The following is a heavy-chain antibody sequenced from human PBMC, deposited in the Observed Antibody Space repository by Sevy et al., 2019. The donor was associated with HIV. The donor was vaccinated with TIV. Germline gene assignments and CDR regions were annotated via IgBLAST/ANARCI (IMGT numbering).Heavy chain of an antibody. CDR2: IISKTGGGTT. CDR1: GFTFSNAW. V-gene: IGHV3-15*01. D-gene: IGHD2-8*02. J-gene: IGHJ6*02. Sequence: GGSLRLSCAASGFTFSNAWMSWVRQAPGKGLEWVGRIISKTGGGTTDYAAPVKGRFTISRDDSTNTLYLQMNSLKTEDTAVYYCSTDPIIVLLVTDGMDVWGQGTTVTVSS. CDR3: STDPIIVLLVTDGMDV.